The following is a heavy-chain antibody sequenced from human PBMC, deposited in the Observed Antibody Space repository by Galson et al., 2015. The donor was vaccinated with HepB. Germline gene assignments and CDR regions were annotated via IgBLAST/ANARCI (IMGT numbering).Heavy chain of an antibody. Sequence: TLSLTCTVSGGSISSYYWSWIRQPPGKGLEWIGYIYYSGSTNYNPSLKSRVTISVDTSKNQFSLKLSSVTAADTAVYYCARGSSSWYFYFQHWGQGTLVTVSS. CDR1: GGSISSYY. V-gene: IGHV4-59*01. J-gene: IGHJ1*01. CDR2: IYYSGST. D-gene: IGHD6-13*01. CDR3: ARGSSSWYFYFQH.